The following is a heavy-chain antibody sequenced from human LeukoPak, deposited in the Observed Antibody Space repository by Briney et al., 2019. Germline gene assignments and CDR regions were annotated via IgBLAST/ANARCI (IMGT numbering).Heavy chain of an antibody. CDR3: ARGGIAAAGIPLNWFDP. CDR1: GYTFTSYY. V-gene: IGHV1-46*01. D-gene: IGHD6-13*01. CDR2: INPSGGST. J-gene: IGHJ5*02. Sequence: GATVKVSCKASGYTFTSYYTHWVRQAPGQGLEWMGIINPSGGSTSYAQKFQGRVTMTRDTSTSTVYMELSSLRSEDTAVYYCARGGIAAAGIPLNWFDPWGQGTLVTVSS.